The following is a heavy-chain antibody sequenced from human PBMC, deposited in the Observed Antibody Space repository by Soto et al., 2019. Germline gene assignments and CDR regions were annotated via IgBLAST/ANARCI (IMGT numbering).Heavy chain of an antibody. CDR2: LNWDGDDT. J-gene: IGHJ4*02. D-gene: IGHD6-19*01. Sequence: EVQLVESGGCVVRPGGSLRLSCAASGVNFDQYGMTWVRQAPVKGLEGVSGLNWDGDDTGYADSVKGRFTISRDNAKNSLYLEMNRLRVEDPAIYASARGDIAGAFSSGYGGQGTRVIVSA. V-gene: IGHV3-20*01. CDR3: ARGDIAGAFSSGY. CDR1: GVNFDQYG.